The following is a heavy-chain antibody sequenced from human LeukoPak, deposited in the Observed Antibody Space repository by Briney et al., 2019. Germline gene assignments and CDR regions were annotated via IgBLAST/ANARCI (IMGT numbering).Heavy chain of an antibody. CDR3: ARQQSYSGYDDFDY. D-gene: IGHD5-12*01. J-gene: IGHJ4*02. CDR1: GFTFSSYT. V-gene: IGHV3-7*01. Sequence: GGSLRLSCAASGFTFSSYTMSWVRQAPGKGLEWVANIKQDGSEKYYVDSVKGRFTISRDNAKNSLYLQMNSLRAEDTAVYYCARQQSYSGYDDFDYWGQGTLVTVSS. CDR2: IKQDGSEK.